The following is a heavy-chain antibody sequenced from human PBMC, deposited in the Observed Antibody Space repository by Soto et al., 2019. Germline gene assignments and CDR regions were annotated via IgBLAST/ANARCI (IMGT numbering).Heavy chain of an antibody. J-gene: IGHJ4*02. CDR3: ARHRIWKADY. V-gene: IGHV4-39*01. CDR2: AYYSEST. CDR1: GDSIRSSIYQ. D-gene: IGHD1-1*01. Sequence: PSETLSLTCIVSGDSIRSSIYQWGWIRQPPGRGLEWIGSAYYSESTYYTPSLKSRVTISVDTSKNQFSLRVNSVTAADTAVYYCARHRIWKADYWGQGTLVTVSS.